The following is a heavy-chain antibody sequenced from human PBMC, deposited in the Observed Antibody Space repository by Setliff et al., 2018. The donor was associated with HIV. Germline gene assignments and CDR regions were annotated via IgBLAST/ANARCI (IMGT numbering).Heavy chain of an antibody. D-gene: IGHD3-10*01. CDR3: ARDYGSGTYYYYYGLDV. V-gene: IGHV3-74*01. CDR2: INSDGRST. Sequence: PGGSLRLSCAASGFTFSSNWMHWVRQAPGKGLVWVSRINSDGRSTSYADSVKGRFTISRDNAKNTLYLQMNSLRAEDTAVYYCARDYGSGTYYYYYGLDVWGQGTTVTVSS. J-gene: IGHJ6*02. CDR1: GFTFSSNW.